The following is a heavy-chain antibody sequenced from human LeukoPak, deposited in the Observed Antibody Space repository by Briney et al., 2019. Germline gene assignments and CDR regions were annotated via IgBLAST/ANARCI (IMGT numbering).Heavy chain of an antibody. J-gene: IGHJ4*02. CDR3: ARRGGSSSRRSPIDY. D-gene: IGHD6-6*01. Sequence: GGSLRLSCAVSGITLNNYGMTWVRQAPGKGLEWVAGISDSGGSTKYADSVKGRFTISRDNPKNTLYLQMNGLRAEDTAVYYCARRGGSSSRRSPIDYWGQGTLVTVSS. CDR1: GITLNNYG. V-gene: IGHV3-23*01. CDR2: ISDSGGST.